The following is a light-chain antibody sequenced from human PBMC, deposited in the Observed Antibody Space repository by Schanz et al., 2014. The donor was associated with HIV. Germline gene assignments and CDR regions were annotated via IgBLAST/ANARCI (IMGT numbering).Light chain of an antibody. V-gene: IGLV2-14*03. CDR3: ASYTNSATFV. J-gene: IGLJ1*01. Sequence: QSVLTQPPSVSGAPGQRVTISCTGTNSDVGGYNFVSWYQQHPGKAPKLIIYDVNNRPSGVSKRFSGSKSGNTASLTISGLQAEDEADYYCASYTNSATFVFGTGTKVTV. CDR2: DVN. CDR1: NSDVGGYNF.